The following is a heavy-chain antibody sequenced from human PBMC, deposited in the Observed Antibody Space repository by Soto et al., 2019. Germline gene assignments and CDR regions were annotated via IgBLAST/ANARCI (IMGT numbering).Heavy chain of an antibody. Sequence: VASVKVSCKASGYTFTSYGISWVRQAPGQGLEWMGWISAYNGNTNYAQKLQGRVTMTTDTSTSTAYMELRSLRSDDTAVYYCAREARFLEWLSTRPLDNAFDSWGQGKMVTVSS. CDR3: AREARFLEWLSTRPLDNAFDS. V-gene: IGHV1-18*01. J-gene: IGHJ3*02. CDR1: GYTFTSYG. CDR2: ISAYNGNT. D-gene: IGHD3-3*01.